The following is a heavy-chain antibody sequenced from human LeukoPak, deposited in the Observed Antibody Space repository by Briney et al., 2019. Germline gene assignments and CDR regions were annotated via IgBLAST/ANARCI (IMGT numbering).Heavy chain of an antibody. D-gene: IGHD3-10*01. CDR3: ARHQRYGSGRKYGMDV. V-gene: IGHV5-10-1*01. CDR1: GYSFTSYW. J-gene: IGHJ6*02. Sequence: PGESLKISCKGSGYSFTSYWISWVRQMPGKGLEWMGRIDPSDSYTNYSPSFQGHVTISADKPISTAYLQWSSLKASDTAMYYCARHQRYGSGRKYGMDVWGQGTTVTVSS. CDR2: IDPSDSYT.